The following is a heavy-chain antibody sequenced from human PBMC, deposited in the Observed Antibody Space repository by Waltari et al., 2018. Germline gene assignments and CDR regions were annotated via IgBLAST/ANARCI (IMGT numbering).Heavy chain of an antibody. V-gene: IGHV4-34*01. CDR3: ARANTIFGVIRTWYYMDV. J-gene: IGHJ6*03. CDR1: GGSFSGYF. CDR2: INHSGRT. Sequence: QVQLQQWGAGLLKPSETLSLTCVVSGGSFSGYFWSWFRPPPGKGLEWIGEINHSGRTNYNPSLKSRVTISIDTSKIQFSLKLRSVTVADTAVYYCARANTIFGVIRTWYYMDVWGKGTPVTVSS. D-gene: IGHD3-3*01.